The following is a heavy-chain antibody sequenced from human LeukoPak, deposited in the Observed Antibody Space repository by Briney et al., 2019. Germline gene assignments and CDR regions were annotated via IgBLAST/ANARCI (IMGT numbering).Heavy chain of an antibody. V-gene: IGHV7-4-1*02. CDR2: INTNTGNP. J-gene: IGHJ4*02. CDR3: AREGRWLQSYYFDY. Sequence: GASVKVSCKASGYTFTSYAMNWVRQAPGQGLEWMGWINTNTGNPTYAQGFTGRFVFSLDTSVSTAYLQISSLKAEDTAVYYCAREGRWLQSYYFDYWGQGTLVTVSS. CDR1: GYTFTSYA. D-gene: IGHD5-24*01.